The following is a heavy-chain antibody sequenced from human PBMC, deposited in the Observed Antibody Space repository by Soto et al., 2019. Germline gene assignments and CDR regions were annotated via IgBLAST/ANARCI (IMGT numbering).Heavy chain of an antibody. J-gene: IGHJ4*02. V-gene: IGHV4-31*03. CDR3: ARASSSSSAADY. CDR1: GESISSGGYY. D-gene: IGHD6-6*01. CDR2: IYDSESA. Sequence: QVQLQESGPGLVKPSQTLSLTCNVSGESISSGGYYWSWIRHHPRKGLEWIGYIYDSESAYYNPSLKSRVTISMDTSKNHFAMRLSSVTDADTAVCYCARASSSSSAADYWGQGTLVTVSS.